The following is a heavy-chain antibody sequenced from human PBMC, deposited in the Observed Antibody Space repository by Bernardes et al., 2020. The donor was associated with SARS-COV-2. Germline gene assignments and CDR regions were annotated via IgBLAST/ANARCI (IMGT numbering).Heavy chain of an antibody. D-gene: IGHD6-19*01. CDR1: GFTFSSYA. J-gene: IGHJ4*02. CDR2: ISGSGGST. CDR3: APSVAGWDYFDY. V-gene: IGHV3-23*01. Sequence: GGSLRLSCAASGFTFSSYAMSWVRQAPGKGLEWVSAISGSGGSTHYADSVKGRFTISRDNSKNTLYLQMNSLRAEDTAVYYCAPSVAGWDYFDYWGQGTLVTVSS.